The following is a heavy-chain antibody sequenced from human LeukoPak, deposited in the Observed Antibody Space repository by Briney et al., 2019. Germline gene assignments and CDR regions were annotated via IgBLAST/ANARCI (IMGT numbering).Heavy chain of an antibody. Sequence: GGSLRLSCAASGFPFSSYAMTWVRQAPGKGLEWVSSISGDGATTYHADSVKGRFTISRDNAKNTLYLQMNSLRAEDTAVYYCAREPGGSEGGFDYWGQGTLVTVSS. V-gene: IGHV3-23*01. CDR2: ISGDGATT. CDR1: GFPFSSYA. J-gene: IGHJ4*02. CDR3: AREPGGSEGGFDY. D-gene: IGHD3-10*01.